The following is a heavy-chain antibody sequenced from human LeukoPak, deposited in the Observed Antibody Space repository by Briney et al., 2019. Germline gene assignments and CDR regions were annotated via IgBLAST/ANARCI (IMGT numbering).Heavy chain of an antibody. CDR2: TYPGDSET. V-gene: IGHV5-51*01. Sequence: GESLKISCKGSGYSFTNYWIAWVRQMPGKGLEWMGITYPGDSETRYSPSFQGQVTISADKSSSTAYLQWSSLKASDTAMYFCARQDGEFYGMDVWGQGTTVTVSS. J-gene: IGHJ6*02. CDR1: GYSFTNYW. CDR3: ARQDGEFYGMDV.